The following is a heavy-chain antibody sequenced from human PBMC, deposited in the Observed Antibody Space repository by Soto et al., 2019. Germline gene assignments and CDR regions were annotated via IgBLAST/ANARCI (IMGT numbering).Heavy chain of an antibody. Sequence: EVQLLESGGGLVQPGGSLRLSCAASGFTFSNYAMTWVRQAPGKGLEWVSGDTGSGGNTYYADSVKGRFTISRDKSKNTLYRQMISLRAEDTAVYYCAKAQYSGYAVSLNLDSWGQGALVTVSS. CDR2: DTGSGGNT. J-gene: IGHJ4*02. V-gene: IGHV3-23*01. D-gene: IGHD5-12*01. CDR1: GFTFSNYA. CDR3: AKAQYSGYAVSLNLDS.